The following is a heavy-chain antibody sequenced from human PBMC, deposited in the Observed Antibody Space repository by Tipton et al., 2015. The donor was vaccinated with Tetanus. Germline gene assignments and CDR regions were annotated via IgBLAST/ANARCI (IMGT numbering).Heavy chain of an antibody. CDR1: GGSINSGTCY. V-gene: IGHV4-39*01. CDR3: AGRKGFYRPFGY. CDR2: IYYNGNT. J-gene: IGHJ4*02. Sequence: TLSLTCTVSGGSINSGTCYWDWIRQPPGKGLEWIGNIYYNGNTLQNPSLKGRVTLSLDKSKNQFSLKLKSVTAADTAVYYCAGRKGFYRPFGYWGQGHLVTVSS. D-gene: IGHD3-3*01.